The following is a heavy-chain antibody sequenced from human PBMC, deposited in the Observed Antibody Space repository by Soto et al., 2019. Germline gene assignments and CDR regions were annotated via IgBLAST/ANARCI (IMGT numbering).Heavy chain of an antibody. Sequence: QVQLVQSGAEVKNPGASVKVSCKASGYTFTRYGIDWARQAPGQGLEWMGWINTYNGNTNYAQNVQGRVTLTTDTXXSTAYMELRSLRSNDTAIYYCAMVDVYVTPSPQDVWGQGTTVIVSS. CDR2: INTYNGNT. D-gene: IGHD3-16*01. V-gene: IGHV1-18*01. CDR1: GYTFTRYG. CDR3: AMVDVYVTPSPQDV. J-gene: IGHJ6*02.